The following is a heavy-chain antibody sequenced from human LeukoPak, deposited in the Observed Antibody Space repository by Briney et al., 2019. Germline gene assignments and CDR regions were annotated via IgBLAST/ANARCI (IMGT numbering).Heavy chain of an antibody. CDR1: GFTVSSNY. J-gene: IGHJ6*02. D-gene: IGHD2-2*01. Sequence: AGGSLRLSCAASGFTVSSNYMSWVRQAPGKGLEWVSAISGSGGSTYYADSVKGRFTISRDNSKNTLYLQMNSLRAEDTAVYYCAKMGPLDIVVVPAAEDPYYYYGMDVWGQGTTVTVSS. V-gene: IGHV3-23*01. CDR3: AKMGPLDIVVVPAAEDPYYYYGMDV. CDR2: ISGSGGST.